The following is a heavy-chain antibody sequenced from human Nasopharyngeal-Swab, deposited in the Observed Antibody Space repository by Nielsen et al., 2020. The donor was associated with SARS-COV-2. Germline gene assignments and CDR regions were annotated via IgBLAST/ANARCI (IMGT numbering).Heavy chain of an antibody. D-gene: IGHD3-3*01. V-gene: IGHV3-7*01. CDR2: IKQDGSEK. J-gene: IGHJ3*02. CDR3: VRMGDYTWSGFDI. Sequence: WIRQPPGKGLEWVANIKQDGSEKYYVDSVKGRFTISRDNTKNSVYLQMNSLRAEDTAVYYCVRMGDYTWSGFDIWGQGTMVTVSS.